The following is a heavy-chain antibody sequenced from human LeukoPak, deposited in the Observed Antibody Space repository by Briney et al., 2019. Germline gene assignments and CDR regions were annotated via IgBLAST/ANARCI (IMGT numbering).Heavy chain of an antibody. V-gene: IGHV4-34*01. CDR2: ISHSGNT. D-gene: IGHD5-12*01. Sequence: SETLSLTCAGSGFSGYYCSWNRRPPGKGLGWMGEISHSGNTNYNTYLNTRVAISVNTSKNAFTSQLRHMTAADTAAYSCSRSPTWLRTFDYWGQGNLVTVFS. CDR3: SRSPTWLRTFDY. J-gene: IGHJ4*02. CDR1: GFSGYY.